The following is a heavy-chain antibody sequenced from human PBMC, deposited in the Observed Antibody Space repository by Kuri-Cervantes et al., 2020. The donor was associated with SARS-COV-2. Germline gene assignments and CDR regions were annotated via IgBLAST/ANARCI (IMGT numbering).Heavy chain of an antibody. CDR1: RYSFTSYW. D-gene: IGHD3-10*01. J-gene: IGHJ4*02. CDR3: ASRRINMVRGVIVIPDYFDY. V-gene: IGHV5-51*01. CDR2: IYPGDSDT. Sequence: GGSLRLSCKGSRYSFTSYWIGWVRQMPGKGLEWMGLIYPGDSDTRYSPSFQGQVTISADKSISTAYLQWSSLKASDTAMYYCASRRINMVRGVIVIPDYFDYWGQGILVTVSS.